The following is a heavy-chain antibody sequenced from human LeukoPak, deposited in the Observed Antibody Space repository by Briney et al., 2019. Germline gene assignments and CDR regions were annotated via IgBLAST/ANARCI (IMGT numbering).Heavy chain of an antibody. D-gene: IGHD3-10*01. CDR2: ISSSSSTI. Sequence: GGSLRLSCAASGFTFSSYSMNWVRQAPGKGLEWVSYISSSSSTIYYADSVKGRFTISRDNAKNSLYLQMNSLRAEDTAVYYCARDHYFGPGITMVRGSYGMGVWGQGTTVTVSS. V-gene: IGHV3-48*01. J-gene: IGHJ6*02. CDR3: ARDHYFGPGITMVRGSYGMGV. CDR1: GFTFSSYS.